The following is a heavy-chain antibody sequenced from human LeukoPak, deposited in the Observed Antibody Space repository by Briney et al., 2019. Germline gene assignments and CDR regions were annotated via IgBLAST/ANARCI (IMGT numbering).Heavy chain of an antibody. D-gene: IGHD2-2*01. Sequence: PGGSLRLSCAASGFTFSSYAMNWVRQAPGKGLEWVSIISGSGGSKYYADSVKGRFIISRDNSKNTLYLQMNNLRGEGTAVYYCAKAACSATSCYEDYWGQGTLVTVSS. CDR2: ISGSGGSK. CDR1: GFTFSSYA. J-gene: IGHJ4*02. V-gene: IGHV3-23*01. CDR3: AKAACSATSCYEDY.